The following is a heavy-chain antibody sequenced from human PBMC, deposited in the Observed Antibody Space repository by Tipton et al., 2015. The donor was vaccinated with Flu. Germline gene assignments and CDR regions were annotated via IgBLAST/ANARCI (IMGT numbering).Heavy chain of an antibody. D-gene: IGHD3-10*01. CDR3: ARGRGGDYYGSGSYPPYYFDY. CDR2: INHSGST. CDR1: GGSFSGYY. J-gene: IGHJ4*02. Sequence: GLVKPSETLSLTCAVYGGSFSGYYWSWIRQPPGKGLEWIGEINHSGSTNYNPSLKSRVTISVDTSKNQFSLKLSSVTAADTAVYYCARGRGGDYYGSGSYPPYYFDYWGQGTLVTVSS. V-gene: IGHV4-34*01.